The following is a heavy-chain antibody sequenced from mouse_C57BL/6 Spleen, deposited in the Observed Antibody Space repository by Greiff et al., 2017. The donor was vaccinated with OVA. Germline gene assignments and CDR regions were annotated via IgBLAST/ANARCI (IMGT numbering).Heavy chain of an antibody. CDR1: GYAFSSSW. CDR2: IYPGDGDT. D-gene: IGHD1-1*01. Sequence: VQLQQSGPELVKPGASVKISCKASGYAFSSSWMNWVKQRPGKGLEWIGRIYPGDGDTNYNGKFKGKATLTAYKSSSTAYMQLSSLTSEDSAVYFCARPYYYGSSRYWYFDVWGTGTTVTVSS. J-gene: IGHJ1*03. CDR3: ARPYYYGSSRYWYFDV. V-gene: IGHV1-82*01.